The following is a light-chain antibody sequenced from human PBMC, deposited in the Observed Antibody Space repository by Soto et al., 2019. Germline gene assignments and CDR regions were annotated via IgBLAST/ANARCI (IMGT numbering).Light chain of an antibody. V-gene: IGKV3-20*01. CDR3: QQSASSIRT. J-gene: IGKJ1*01. CDR2: GAS. CDR1: QSVGSSR. Sequence: EIVLTQSPGTLSLSPGERVTLSCRASQSVGSSRLAWYQQRPGQAPRLLIYGASSRATGIPDKFSGSGSGTDFTLTISRLEPEDFAIYYCQQSASSIRTFGTVPQVDIK.